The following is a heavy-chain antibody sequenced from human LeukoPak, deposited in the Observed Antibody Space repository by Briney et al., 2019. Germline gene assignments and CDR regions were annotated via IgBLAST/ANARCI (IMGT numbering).Heavy chain of an antibody. CDR1: AFTLDIYE. CDR2: ISSDRNVI. J-gene: IGHJ4*02. D-gene: IGHD4-11*01. V-gene: IGHV3-48*03. Sequence: TGGSRRLPWAPSAFTLDIYEMNGVPRPPGKGREGISYISSDRNVIYYEDSVKGRFTISRDNAKYSLYLQMNSLRAEDTAVYYCAGSKYPEPQDLNFWGQGTLVAVSS. CDR3: AGSKYPEPQDLNF.